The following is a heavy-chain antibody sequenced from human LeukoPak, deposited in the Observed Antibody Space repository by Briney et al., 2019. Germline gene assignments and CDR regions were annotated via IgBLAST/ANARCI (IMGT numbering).Heavy chain of an antibody. D-gene: IGHD3-10*01. J-gene: IGHJ4*02. V-gene: IGHV1-24*01. CDR2: FDPEAGET. CDR3: ATEGKMVRGVYTDY. Sequence: ASVKVSCKVSGYTLTDLSIHWVRQTPGKGLEWMGSFDPEAGETVYAKKFRGRLTMTEDTSTDTAYMEVNSLRSEDTAVYYCATEGKMVRGVYTDYWGQGTLVTVSS. CDR1: GYTLTDLS.